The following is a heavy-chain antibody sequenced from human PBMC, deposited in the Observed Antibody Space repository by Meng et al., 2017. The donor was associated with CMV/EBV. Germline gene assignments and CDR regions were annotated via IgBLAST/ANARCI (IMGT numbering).Heavy chain of an antibody. CDR2: IKSKFDGETT. CDR3: TTDRPRSGGKTHDY. J-gene: IGHJ4*02. V-gene: IGHV3-15*01. CDR1: GSGFIFSNLW. D-gene: IGHD4-23*01. Sequence: EVQLVESXGGLVKPGGSLRLSCTGSGSGFIFSNLWINWVRQAPGKGLEWVGRIKSKFDGETTDYAAPVKGRFTISRDDSRNTLYLYMNSLKTEDTAVYYCTTDRPRSGGKTHDYWGQGTLVNVSS.